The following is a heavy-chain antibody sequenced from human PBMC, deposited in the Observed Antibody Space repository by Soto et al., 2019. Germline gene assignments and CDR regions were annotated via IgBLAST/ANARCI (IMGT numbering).Heavy chain of an antibody. CDR1: GGSISRSSYY. J-gene: IGHJ1*01. CDR3: ARLGHVYYYDSSGYREYFQH. D-gene: IGHD3-22*01. CDR2: IYYSGST. V-gene: IGHV4-39*01. Sequence: PSETLSLTCTVSGGSISRSSYYWGWIRQPPGKGLEWIGSIYYSGSTYYNPSLKSRVTIYVDTSKNQFSLKLSSVTAADTAVYYCARLGHVYYYDSSGYREYFQHWGQGTLVTVS.